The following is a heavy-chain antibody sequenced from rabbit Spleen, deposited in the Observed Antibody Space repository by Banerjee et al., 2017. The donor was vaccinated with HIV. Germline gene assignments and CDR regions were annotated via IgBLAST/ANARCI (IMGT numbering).Heavy chain of an antibody. J-gene: IGHJ4*01. CDR1: GFSFSNSDY. CDR2: IAGSSSGFT. CDR3: ARSINWANRALNL. D-gene: IGHD1-1*01. V-gene: IGHV1S45*01. Sequence: QEQLEESGGDLVKPEGSLALTCKASGFSFSNSDYICWVRQAPGKGLEWISCIAGSSSGFTYSATWAKGRFTISKTSSTTVTLQMTSLTAADTATYFCARSINWANRALNLWGPGTLVTVS.